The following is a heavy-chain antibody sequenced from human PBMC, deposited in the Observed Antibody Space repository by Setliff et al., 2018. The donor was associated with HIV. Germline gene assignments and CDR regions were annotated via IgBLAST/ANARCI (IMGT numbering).Heavy chain of an antibody. D-gene: IGHD1-1*01. CDR2: INHNGGT. Sequence: PSETLSLTCAVYGGSFTSYYWTWIRQAPGKDLEWIGEINHNGGTNYNPSLKSRVTISVDRSKNQFSLRLTSVTAADTAVYFCARHVYRGRAASAHLDPFDFWGQGTLVTVSS. J-gene: IGHJ4*02. CDR1: GGSFTSYY. CDR3: ARHVYRGRAASAHLDPFDF. V-gene: IGHV4-34*01.